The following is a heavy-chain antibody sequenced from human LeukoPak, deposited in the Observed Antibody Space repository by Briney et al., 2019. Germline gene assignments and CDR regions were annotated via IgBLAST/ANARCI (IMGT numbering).Heavy chain of an antibody. J-gene: IGHJ4*02. CDR2: ISDSGGNT. Sequence: GGSLRLSCAASGFTFSSYAMSWVRQAPGKGLEWVSAISDSGGNTYYADSMKGRFTISRDNSKNTLYLQMNGLRADDTAIYYCANARGGWGQGTLVTVSS. CDR3: ANARGG. D-gene: IGHD3-10*01. CDR1: GFTFSSYA. V-gene: IGHV3-23*01.